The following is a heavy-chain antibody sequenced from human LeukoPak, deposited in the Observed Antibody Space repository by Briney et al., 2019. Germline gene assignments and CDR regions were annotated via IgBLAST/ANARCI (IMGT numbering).Heavy chain of an antibody. CDR1: GGSISSYY. V-gene: IGHV4-59*12. CDR2: IYYSGST. Sequence: SETLSLTCTVSGGSISSYYWSWIRQPPGKGLEWIGYIYYSGSTNYNPSLKSRVTMSVDTSKNQFSLKLSSVTAADTAVYYCASQGGDIAAAGQYWFDPWGQGTLVTVSS. CDR3: ASQGGDIAAAGQYWFDP. J-gene: IGHJ5*02. D-gene: IGHD6-13*01.